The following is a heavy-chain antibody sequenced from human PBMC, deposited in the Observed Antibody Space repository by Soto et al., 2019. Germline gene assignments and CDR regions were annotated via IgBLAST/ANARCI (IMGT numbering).Heavy chain of an antibody. V-gene: IGHV1-69*01. CDR2: IIPIFGTA. D-gene: IGHD3-22*01. CDR1: GGTFSSYA. Sequence: QVQLVQSGAEVKKPGSSVKVSCKASGGTFSSYAISWVRQAPGQGLEWMGGIIPIFGTANYAQKFQGRVTITADESTSTAYMELSSLRSEDTAVYYCARDRGNYYDSSGYYYGYWGQGTLVTVSS. J-gene: IGHJ4*02. CDR3: ARDRGNYYDSSGYYYGY.